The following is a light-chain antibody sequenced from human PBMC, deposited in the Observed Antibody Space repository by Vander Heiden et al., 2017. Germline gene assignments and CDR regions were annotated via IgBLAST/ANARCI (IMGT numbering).Light chain of an antibody. CDR1: QSVSSY. Sequence: EIVLTQSPATLSLSPGERATLSCRASQSVSSYLAWYQQKPGQAPRLLIYDASNRATGIPARFSGSGSGTDFTLTISSLEPEDFAVYYCQQRSNWPPGGLTFGRGTKVEIK. J-gene: IGKJ4*01. V-gene: IGKV3-11*01. CDR2: DAS. CDR3: QQRSNWPPGGLT.